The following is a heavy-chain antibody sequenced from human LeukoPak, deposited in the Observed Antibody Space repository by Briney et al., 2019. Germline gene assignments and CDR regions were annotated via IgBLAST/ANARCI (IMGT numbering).Heavy chain of an antibody. J-gene: IGHJ4*02. Sequence: GGSLRLSCAASGFVFTNHAISWVRQAPGRGLEWVSVISGGGRTTEYADSVKGRFTVSRDISQNTVSLQMNSLRVEDTGIYYCAKDQMGATTSPYWGRGTLVTVSS. CDR1: GFVFTNHA. CDR2: ISGGGRTT. D-gene: IGHD1-26*01. CDR3: AKDQMGATTSPY. V-gene: IGHV3-23*01.